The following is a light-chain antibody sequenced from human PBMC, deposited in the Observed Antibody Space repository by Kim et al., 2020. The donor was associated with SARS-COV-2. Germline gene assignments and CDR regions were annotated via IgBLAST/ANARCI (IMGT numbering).Light chain of an antibody. CDR1: QSVSNNY. V-gene: IGKV3-20*01. Sequence: SPGERATLSCRASQSVSNNYLAWYRQKPGQAPRLLIYGASDRATGIPDRFSGSGSGTDFTLTISRLEPEDFAVYYCHQYGTSPWTFGQGTKVDIK. J-gene: IGKJ1*01. CDR2: GAS. CDR3: HQYGTSPWT.